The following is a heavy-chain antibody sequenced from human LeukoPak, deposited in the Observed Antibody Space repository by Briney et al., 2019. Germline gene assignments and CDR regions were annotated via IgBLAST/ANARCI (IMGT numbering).Heavy chain of an antibody. D-gene: IGHD3-10*01. CDR3: ARDKVRGVISPARPFDY. CDR1: GGSFSGYY. CDR2: INHSGST. J-gene: IGHJ4*02. V-gene: IGHV4-34*01. Sequence: SETLSLTCAVYGGSFSGYYWSWIRQPPGKGLEWIGEINHSGSTNYNPSLRSRVTISVDTSKNQFSLKLSSVTAADTAVYYCARDKVRGVISPARPFDYWGQGTLVTVSS.